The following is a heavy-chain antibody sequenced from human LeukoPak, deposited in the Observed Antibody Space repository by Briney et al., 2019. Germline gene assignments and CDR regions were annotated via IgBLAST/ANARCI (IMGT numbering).Heavy chain of an antibody. D-gene: IGHD3-22*01. CDR1: GYTFTTYV. CDR3: ARGPDSTYYYDSSGLGAFDI. CDR2: ISAYNSNT. V-gene: IGHV1-18*01. J-gene: IGHJ3*02. Sequence: VGSVKVSCKASGYTFTTYVISCVRQAPGQELECRRWISAYNSNTNYAQKLQGRVTMTTDTSTSTTYMELRSRRSDDTAVYYCARGPDSTYYYDSSGLGAFDIWGQKTMGTVSS.